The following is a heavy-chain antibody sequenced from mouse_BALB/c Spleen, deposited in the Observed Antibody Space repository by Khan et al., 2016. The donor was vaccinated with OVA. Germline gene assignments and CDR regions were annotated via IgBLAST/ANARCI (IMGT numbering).Heavy chain of an antibody. CDR3: TRPSYVAWFTY. D-gene: IGHD2-12*01. CDR1: GYSFTTYY. CDR2: IDPFSGGT. J-gene: IGHJ3*01. Sequence: VQLKESGPELMKPGTSVKISCKASGYSFTTYYIYWVMQSHGTSLEWIGYIDPFSGGTTYNQKFKDKATLTVDTSSSTAYIHLSNLTSDDSAVYDCTRPSYVAWFTYWGQGTLVTVSA. V-gene: IGHV1S135*01.